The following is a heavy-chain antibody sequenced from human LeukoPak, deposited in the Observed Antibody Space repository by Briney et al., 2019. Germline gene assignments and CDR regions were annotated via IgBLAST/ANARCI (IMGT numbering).Heavy chain of an antibody. Sequence: QPGGSLRLSCAASGFTFSSYVMSWVRQAPGKGLEWVSIISNSGGNTDYADSVKGRFTISRDNSKKTLYLQMNSLRAEDTAVYYCAAYPGSYSGYRDYWGQGTLVTVSS. CDR2: ISNSGGNT. D-gene: IGHD1-26*01. CDR3: AAYPGSYSGYRDY. V-gene: IGHV3-23*01. J-gene: IGHJ4*02. CDR1: GFTFSSYV.